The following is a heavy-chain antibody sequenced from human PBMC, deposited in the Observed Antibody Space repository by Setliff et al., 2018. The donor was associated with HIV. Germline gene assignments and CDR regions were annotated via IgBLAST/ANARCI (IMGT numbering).Heavy chain of an antibody. CDR2: IKEDGSAT. CDR1: GFSFSKYS. J-gene: IGHJ4*02. D-gene: IGHD3-3*01. CDR3: AREGVHHNFWSGYTYYYGLDV. V-gene: IGHV3-7*01. Sequence: GGSLRLSCAAFGFSFSKYSMSWVCQAPGKGLEWVANIKEDGSATYYVESVRGRFTISRDNPNNLLYLQMDSLRGEDTAVYYCAREGVHHNFWSGYTYYYGLDVWGQGTLVTVSS.